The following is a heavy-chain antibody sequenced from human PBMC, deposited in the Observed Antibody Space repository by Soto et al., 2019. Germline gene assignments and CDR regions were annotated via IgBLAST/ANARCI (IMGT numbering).Heavy chain of an antibody. CDR3: AKDRAFLIEQLVPSVFDY. CDR2: ISYDGSNK. J-gene: IGHJ4*02. Sequence: FLRLSCAASGFTFSSYGMHWVRQAPGKGLEWVAVISYDGSNKYYADSVKGRFTISRDNSKNTLYLQMNSLRAEDTAVYYCAKDRAFLIEQLVPSVFDYSGQAPLVTVS. V-gene: IGHV3-30*18. D-gene: IGHD6-13*01. CDR1: GFTFSSYG.